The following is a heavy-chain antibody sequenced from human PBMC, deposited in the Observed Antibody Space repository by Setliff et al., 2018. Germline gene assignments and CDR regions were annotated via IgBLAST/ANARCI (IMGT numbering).Heavy chain of an antibody. D-gene: IGHD6-13*01. CDR2: IKSITYHGTA. Sequence: GGSLRLSCAASGFTFTNAWMSWVRQAPGKGLEWVGRIKSITYHGTADYAAPVKGRFTISRDASKNTLYLQMNSLKTEDTAVYYCTTAPLAAASTCWGQGTLVTVS. V-gene: IGHV3-15*01. CDR3: TTAPLAAASTC. J-gene: IGHJ4*02. CDR1: GFTFTNAW.